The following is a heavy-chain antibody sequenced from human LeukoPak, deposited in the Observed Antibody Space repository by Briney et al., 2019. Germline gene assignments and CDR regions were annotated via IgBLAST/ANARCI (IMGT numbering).Heavy chain of an antibody. D-gene: IGHD6-25*01. Sequence: PGGSLRLSCAASGFTFTSHSMNWVRQAPGKGLEWVSSIGSRSTSIYYADSVKGRFTISRDNAKNSLYLQMNSLRAEDTAVYDCARESSESFDIWGQGTVVTVSS. V-gene: IGHV3-21*01. J-gene: IGHJ3*02. CDR1: GFTFTSHS. CDR3: ARESSESFDI. CDR2: IGSRSTSI.